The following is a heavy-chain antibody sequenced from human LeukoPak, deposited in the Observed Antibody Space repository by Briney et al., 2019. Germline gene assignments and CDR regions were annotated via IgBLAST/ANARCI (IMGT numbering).Heavy chain of an antibody. Sequence: SETLSLTCTVSGGSISSGDYYWSWIRQPPGKGLEWIGYIYYSGSTYYNLSLKSRVTISVDTSKNQFSLKLSSVTAADTAVYCCASLNSVGAFDIWGQGTMVTVSS. V-gene: IGHV4-30-4*01. J-gene: IGHJ3*02. CDR3: ASLNSVGAFDI. D-gene: IGHD5/OR15-5a*01. CDR2: IYYSGST. CDR1: GGSISSGDYY.